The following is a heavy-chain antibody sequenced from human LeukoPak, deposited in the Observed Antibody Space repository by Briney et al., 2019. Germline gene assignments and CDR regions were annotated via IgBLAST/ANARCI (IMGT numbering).Heavy chain of an antibody. CDR1: GFTFSSYG. D-gene: IGHD3-10*01. CDR2: IRYDGSNK. J-gene: IGHJ3*02. Sequence: GGSLRLSCAASGFTFSSYGMHWVRQAPGKGLEWVAFIRYDGSNKYYADSVKGRFTISRDNSKNTLYLQMNSLRAEDTAVYYCAKGFLWFGESRAFDIWGQGTMVTVSS. V-gene: IGHV3-30*02. CDR3: AKGFLWFGESRAFDI.